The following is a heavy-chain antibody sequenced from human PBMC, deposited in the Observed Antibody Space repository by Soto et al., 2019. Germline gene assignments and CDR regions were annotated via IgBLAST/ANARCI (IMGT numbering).Heavy chain of an antibody. D-gene: IGHD2-21*02. CDR1: GGTFSSYA. CDR2: IIPIFGTA. Sequence: SVKVYCKASGGTFSSYAISWVRQAPGQGLEWMGGIIPIFGTANYAQKFQGRVTITADESTSTAYMELSSLRSEDTAVYYCARVRDPPAYCGGDCYSHYYYGMDVWGQGTTVTVSS. V-gene: IGHV1-69*13. J-gene: IGHJ6*02. CDR3: ARVRDPPAYCGGDCYSHYYYGMDV.